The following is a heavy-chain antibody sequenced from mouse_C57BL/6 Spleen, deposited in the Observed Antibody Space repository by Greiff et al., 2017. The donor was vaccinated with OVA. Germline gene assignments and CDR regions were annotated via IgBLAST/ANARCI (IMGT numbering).Heavy chain of an antibody. CDR3: ARGGYDYGGWFAY. D-gene: IGHD2-4*01. CDR1: GYAFTNYL. Sequence: VQLQQSGAELVRPGTSVKVSCKASGYAFTNYLIEWVKQRPGQGLEWIGVINPGSGGTNYNEKFKGKATLTADKSSSTAYMQLSSLTSEDAAVYFCARGGYDYGGWFAYGGQGTRVTVSA. V-gene: IGHV1-54*01. CDR2: INPGSGGT. J-gene: IGHJ3*01.